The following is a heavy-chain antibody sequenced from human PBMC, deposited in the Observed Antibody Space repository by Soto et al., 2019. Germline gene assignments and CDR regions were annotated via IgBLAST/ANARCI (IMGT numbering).Heavy chain of an antibody. D-gene: IGHD6-13*01. CDR3: ARHRYSSSWYYFDY. Sequence: QLQLQESGPGLVKPSETLSLTCTVSGGSISSSSYYWGWIRQPPGKGLEWIGGSYYSGSTYYNPSLKSRVTISVDTSQNPFSLKLSAVTAADTAVYYCARHRYSSSWYYFDYWGQGTLVTVSS. J-gene: IGHJ4*02. CDR2: SYYSGST. V-gene: IGHV4-39*01. CDR1: GGSISSSSYY.